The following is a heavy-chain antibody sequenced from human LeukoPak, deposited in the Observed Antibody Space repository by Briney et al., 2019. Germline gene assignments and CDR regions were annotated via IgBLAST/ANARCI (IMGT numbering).Heavy chain of an antibody. CDR3: ARAGDAFDI. CDR1: GFTFSSYG. CDR2: IWYDGSDK. V-gene: IGHV3-33*01. J-gene: IGHJ3*02. Sequence: GGSLRLSCAASGFTFSSYGMHWVRQAPGKGLEWVAVIWYDGSDKYYTDSVKGRFTISRDNSKNTLYPQMNSLRAEDMAIYYCARAGDAFDIWGQGTMVTVSS.